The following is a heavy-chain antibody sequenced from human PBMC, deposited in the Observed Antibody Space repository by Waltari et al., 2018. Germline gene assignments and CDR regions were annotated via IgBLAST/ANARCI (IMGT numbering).Heavy chain of an antibody. CDR2: VYYSGRT. CDR3: ARGYGSGSHLYYYYYMDV. CDR1: GGSISGSGWY. V-gene: IGHV4-39*07. Sequence: QLQLQESGPGLVKPSETLSLTCTVSGGSISGSGWYWGWIRQTPGKGLEWIGSVYYSGRTYYNPSLKSRVTISVDTFKNNFSLKLNSVTAADTAVYYCARGYGSGSHLYYYYYMDVWGKGTTVTISS. D-gene: IGHD3-10*01. J-gene: IGHJ6*03.